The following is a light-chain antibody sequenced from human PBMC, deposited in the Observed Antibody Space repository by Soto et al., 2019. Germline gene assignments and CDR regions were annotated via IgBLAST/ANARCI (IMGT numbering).Light chain of an antibody. J-gene: IGKJ2*01. CDR1: QGISCY. CDR3: QQLNSYPLYT. V-gene: IGKV1-9*01. Sequence: DIQLTQSPSFLSASVGDRVTITCRASQGISCYLAWYQQKPGRAPKLLIYAASTLQSGVPSRFSGSGSGTEFTLTISSLQPEDFATYYCQQLNSYPLYTFGQGTKLEIK. CDR2: AAS.